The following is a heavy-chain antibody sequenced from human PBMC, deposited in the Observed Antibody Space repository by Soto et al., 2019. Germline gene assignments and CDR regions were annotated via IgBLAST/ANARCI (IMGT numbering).Heavy chain of an antibody. Sequence: SETLSLTCTVSGGSVNSGGYHWSWIRQHPGKGPEWIGDIYYSGSTYYNPSLKSRVTISIDTSTNHFSLHLSALTAADTAVYYCARAPIPNWNYYGMDVWGQGTTVTVS. D-gene: IGHD1-1*01. CDR1: GGSVNSGGYH. V-gene: IGHV4-31*03. CDR3: ARAPIPNWNYYGMDV. CDR2: IYYSGST. J-gene: IGHJ6*02.